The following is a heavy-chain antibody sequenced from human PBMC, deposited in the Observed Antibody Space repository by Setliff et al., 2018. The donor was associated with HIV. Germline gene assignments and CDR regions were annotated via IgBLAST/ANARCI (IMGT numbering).Heavy chain of an antibody. CDR2: INHSGST. J-gene: IGHJ4*02. CDR1: GGSFSGYY. Sequence: SETLSLTCAVYGGSFSGYYWSWIRQPPGKGLEWIGEINHSGSTNYNPSLKSRVTISVDTSKNQFSLKLSSLTAADTAVFYCARLTTTYYYDSSAYYHPVWGQGTLVTVSS. V-gene: IGHV4-34*01. D-gene: IGHD3-22*01. CDR3: ARLTTTYYYDSSAYYHPV.